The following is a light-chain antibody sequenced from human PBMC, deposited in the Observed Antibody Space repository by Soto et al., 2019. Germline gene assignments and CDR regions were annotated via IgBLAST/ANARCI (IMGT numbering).Light chain of an antibody. J-gene: IGLJ2*01. CDR1: SSNIGSNY. CDR2: RNN. V-gene: IGLV1-47*01. Sequence: QSVLTQPHSASGTPGQRVTISCSGSSSNIGSNYVYWYQQLPGTAPKLLIYRNNQRPSGVPDRFSGSKSGPSASLAISGVRSEDEADYYCTAWDDTLRGLLFGGGTKVTVL. CDR3: TAWDDTLRGLL.